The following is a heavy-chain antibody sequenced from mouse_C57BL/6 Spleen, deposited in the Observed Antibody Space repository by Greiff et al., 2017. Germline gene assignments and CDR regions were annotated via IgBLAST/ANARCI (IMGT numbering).Heavy chain of an antibody. Sequence: EVHLVESGGGLVQPKGSLKLSCAASGFSFNTYAMNWVRQAPGKGLEWVARIRSKSNNYATYYADSVKDRFTISRDDSESMLYLQMNNLKTEDTAMYYCVRRGLLPAMDYWGQGTSVTVSS. CDR2: IRSKSNNYAT. CDR1: GFSFNTYA. D-gene: IGHD2-3*01. V-gene: IGHV10-1*01. J-gene: IGHJ4*01. CDR3: VRRGLLPAMDY.